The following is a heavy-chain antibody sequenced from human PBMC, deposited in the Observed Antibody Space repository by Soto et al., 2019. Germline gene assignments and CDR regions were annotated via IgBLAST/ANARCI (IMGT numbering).Heavy chain of an antibody. J-gene: IGHJ6*02. Sequence: SVKVSCKAAGGTFSSYAINWVRQAPGQGLEWMGGIIPIFGTANYAQKFQGRVTITADESTSTAYMELSSLRSEDTAVYYCARPLYGSGSYSLHYYYYGMDVWGQGTTVTVSS. V-gene: IGHV1-69*13. CDR1: GGTFSSYA. CDR2: IIPIFGTA. D-gene: IGHD3-10*01. CDR3: ARPLYGSGSYSLHYYYYGMDV.